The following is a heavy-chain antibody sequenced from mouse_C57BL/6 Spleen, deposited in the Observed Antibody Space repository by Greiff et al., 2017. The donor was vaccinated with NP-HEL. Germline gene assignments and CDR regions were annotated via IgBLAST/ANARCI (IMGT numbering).Heavy chain of an antibody. Sequence: EVQVVESGGGLVKPGGSLKLSCAASGFTFSSYAMSWVRQTPEKRLEWVATISDGGSYTYYPDNVKGRFTISRDNAKNNLYLQMSHLKSEDTAMYYCARDQRVTTDYYAMDYWGQGTSVTVSS. V-gene: IGHV5-4*01. D-gene: IGHD2-2*01. CDR3: ARDQRVTTDYYAMDY. CDR1: GFTFSSYA. J-gene: IGHJ4*01. CDR2: ISDGGSYT.